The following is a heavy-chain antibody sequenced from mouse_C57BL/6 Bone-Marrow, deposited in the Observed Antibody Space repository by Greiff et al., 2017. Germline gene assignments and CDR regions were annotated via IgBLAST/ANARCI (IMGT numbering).Heavy chain of an antibody. CDR3: ASGSKFAY. Sequence: VQLQQSGAELVKPGASVKLSCKASGYTFTSYGISWVKQRTGQGLEWIGEIYPRSGNTYYNEKFKGKATLTADKSSSTAYMELRSLTSEDSAVYFCASGSKFAYWGQGTLVTVSA. CDR2: IYPRSGNT. J-gene: IGHJ3*01. D-gene: IGHD1-1*01. CDR1: GYTFTSYG. V-gene: IGHV1-81*01.